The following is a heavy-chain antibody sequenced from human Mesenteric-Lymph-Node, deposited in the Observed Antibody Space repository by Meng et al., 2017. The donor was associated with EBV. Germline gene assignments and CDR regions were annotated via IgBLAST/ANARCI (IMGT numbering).Heavy chain of an antibody. V-gene: IGHV4-34*01. Sequence: QLRLEGGGGVLWQPLAPLSASCAFCGGFFSGYYWSLIRQPPGEGLEWIGEINHSGSTNYNPSLKSRVTISVDTSKNQFSLKLSSVTAADTAVYYCAYSGSYYPDYWGQGTLVTVSS. CDR2: INHSGST. CDR1: GGFFSGYY. J-gene: IGHJ4*02. CDR3: AYSGSYYPDY. D-gene: IGHD1-26*01.